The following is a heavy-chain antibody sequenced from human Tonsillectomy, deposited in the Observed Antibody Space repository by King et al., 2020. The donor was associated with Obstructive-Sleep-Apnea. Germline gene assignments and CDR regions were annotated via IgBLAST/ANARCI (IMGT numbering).Heavy chain of an antibody. Sequence: VQLVESGGGLVQPGGSLRLSCAASGFTFSSYAMIWVRQAPGKGLEGVSAISGSGGSTYYADSVKGRFTSSRDNYKNTLYLKMNSLRAEDTAVYYCAKDRRIYDSSGYYPYWGQGTLVTVSS. D-gene: IGHD3-22*01. CDR1: GFTFSSYA. CDR2: ISGSGGST. J-gene: IGHJ4*02. CDR3: AKDRRIYDSSGYYPY. V-gene: IGHV3-23*04.